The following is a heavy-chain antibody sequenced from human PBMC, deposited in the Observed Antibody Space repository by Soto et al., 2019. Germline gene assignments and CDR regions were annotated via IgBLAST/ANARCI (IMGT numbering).Heavy chain of an antibody. V-gene: IGHV3-30*18. CDR3: AKDASYYYDSSGYIRGHFDY. J-gene: IGHJ4*02. Sequence: GGSLRLSCAASGFTFSSYGMHWVRQAPGKGLEWVAVISYDGSNKYYADSVKGRFTISRDNSKNTLYLQMNSLRAEDTAVYYCAKDASYYYDSSGYIRGHFDYWGQGTLVTVSS. D-gene: IGHD3-22*01. CDR2: ISYDGSNK. CDR1: GFTFSSYG.